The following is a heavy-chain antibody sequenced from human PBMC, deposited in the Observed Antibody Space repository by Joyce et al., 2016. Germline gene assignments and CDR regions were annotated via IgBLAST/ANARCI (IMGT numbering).Heavy chain of an antibody. CDR1: GGSISSGGYS. J-gene: IGHJ3*02. CDR3: ARDSGNAFDI. D-gene: IGHD1-26*01. CDR2: INYSGST. V-gene: IGHV4-31*03. Sequence: QVRLQESGPGPVKPSQTLSLTCTVSGGSISSGGYSWSWIRQQPGKGLEWIGYINYSGSTYYNPSLQGRITMSVDTSKNKFSLKLSSVTAADTAVYYCARDSGNAFDIWGQGTMVTVSS.